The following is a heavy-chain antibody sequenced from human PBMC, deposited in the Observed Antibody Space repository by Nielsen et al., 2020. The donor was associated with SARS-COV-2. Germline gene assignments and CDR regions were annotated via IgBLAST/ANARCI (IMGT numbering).Heavy chain of an antibody. V-gene: IGHV4-34*01. Sequence: SETLSLTCAVYGGSLNGYYWSWIRQPPGKGLEWVGDVNDRGTTNYNPSLKSRVTISVDTSKNQFSLKLTSVTAADTAVYYCARGKINYYYYYMDVWGKGTTVTVSS. CDR3: ARGKINYYYYYMDV. CDR2: VNDRGTT. CDR1: GGSLNGYY. J-gene: IGHJ6*03.